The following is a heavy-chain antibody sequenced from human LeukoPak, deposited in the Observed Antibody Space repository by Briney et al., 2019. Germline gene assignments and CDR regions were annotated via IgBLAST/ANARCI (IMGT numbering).Heavy chain of an antibody. CDR3: ARDSWGWDC. CDR1: GFTFSTYN. D-gene: IGHD3-16*01. J-gene: IGHJ4*02. V-gene: IGHV3-30*03. Sequence: GGSLRLSCAASGFTFSTYNMHWVRQAPGKGLEWVAVIHYDENSKYYADSVKGRFTISRDNSKNTVYLEMSSLRAEDTAVYYCARDSWGWDCWGQGTLVIVSS. CDR2: IHYDENSK.